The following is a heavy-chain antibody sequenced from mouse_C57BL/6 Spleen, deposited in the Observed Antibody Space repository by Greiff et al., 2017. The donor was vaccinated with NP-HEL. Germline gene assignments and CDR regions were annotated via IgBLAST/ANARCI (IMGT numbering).Heavy chain of an antibody. CDR1: GYTFTSYG. CDR3: ARKDDGYYWFAY. J-gene: IGHJ3*01. V-gene: IGHV1-81*01. D-gene: IGHD2-3*01. CDR2: IYPRSGNT. Sequence: QVHVKQSGAELARPGASVKLSCKASGYTFTSYGISWVKQRTGQGLEWIGEIYPRSGNTYYNEKFKGKATLTADKSSSTAYMELRSLTSEDSAVYFCARKDDGYYWFAYWGQGTLVTVSA.